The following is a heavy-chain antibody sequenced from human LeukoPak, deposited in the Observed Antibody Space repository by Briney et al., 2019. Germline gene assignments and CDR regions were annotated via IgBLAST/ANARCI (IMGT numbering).Heavy chain of an antibody. V-gene: IGHV1-18*01. D-gene: IGHD2-21*01. CDR3: ARGAYCGGDCSSSDAFDI. Sequence: ASMKLSCTASGYTFTSSGVIRVRQAPGQRPEWMGWISAYNGNTNYAKNLQGRVTMTTDTSTTTAYLELRSLRSDDTAVYYCARGAYCGGDCSSSDAFDIWGQGTMVTVSS. CDR2: ISAYNGNT. J-gene: IGHJ3*02. CDR1: GYTFTSSG.